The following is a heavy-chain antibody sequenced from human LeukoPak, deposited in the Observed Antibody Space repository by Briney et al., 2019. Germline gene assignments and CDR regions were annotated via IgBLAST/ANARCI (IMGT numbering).Heavy chain of an antibody. Sequence: SEPLSLTCSVSAGSLSSSNYYWGWIRQPTGKGLEWIGSIYYSGRTYYNPSLKSRVTISVDTSKKQFSLKLSSVTAADTAVYYCASGRPDGSGSYYKFDPWGQGTLVTVSS. CDR3: ASGRPDGSGSYYKFDP. V-gene: IGHV4-39*01. D-gene: IGHD3-10*01. CDR2: IYYSGRT. CDR1: AGSLSSSNYY. J-gene: IGHJ5*02.